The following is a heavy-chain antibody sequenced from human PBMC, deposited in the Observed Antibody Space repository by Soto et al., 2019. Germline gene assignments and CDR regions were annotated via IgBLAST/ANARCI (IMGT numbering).Heavy chain of an antibody. J-gene: IGHJ6*02. CDR2: ISYDGSNK. V-gene: IGHV3-30*18. D-gene: IGHD3-3*01. Sequence: PVGSLRLSCAASGFTFSSYGMHWVRQAPGKGLEWVAVISYDGSNKYYADSVKGRFTISRDNSKNTLYLQMNSLRAEDTAVYYCAKDQFLEWLFPPYYYYGMDVWGQGTTVTVSS. CDR1: GFTFSSYG. CDR3: AKDQFLEWLFPPYYYYGMDV.